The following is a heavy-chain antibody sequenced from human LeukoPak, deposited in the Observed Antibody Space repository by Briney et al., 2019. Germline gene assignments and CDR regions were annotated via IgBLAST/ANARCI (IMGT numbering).Heavy chain of an antibody. V-gene: IGHV1-3*01. CDR1: GYTFTSYA. J-gene: IGHJ3*02. CDR3: ARVYSSSWFLYAFDI. D-gene: IGHD6-13*01. Sequence: ASVKVSYKASGYTFTSYAMHWVRQAPGQRLEWMGWINAGNGNTKYSQKFQGRVTITRDTSASTAYMELSSLRSEDTAVYYCARVYSSSWFLYAFDIWGQGTMVTVSS. CDR2: INAGNGNT.